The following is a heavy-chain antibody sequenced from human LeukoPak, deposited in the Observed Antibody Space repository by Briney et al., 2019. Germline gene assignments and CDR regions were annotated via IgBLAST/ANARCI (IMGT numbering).Heavy chain of an antibody. Sequence: PGGSLRLSCAASGFNFDDYGMSWVRQAPGKGLEWVSGINWNGGSTGYADSVNGRFTISRDNAKNFLSLQLTSLRAEDTAFYYCARSWPTTPPDPHWFDSWGPGTLVTVSS. V-gene: IGHV3-20*04. J-gene: IGHJ5*01. CDR3: ARSWPTTPPDPHWFDS. CDR1: GFNFDDYG. CDR2: INWNGGST. D-gene: IGHD1-14*01.